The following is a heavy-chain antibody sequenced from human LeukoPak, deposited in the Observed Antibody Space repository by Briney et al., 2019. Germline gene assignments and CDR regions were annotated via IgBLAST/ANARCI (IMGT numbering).Heavy chain of an antibody. J-gene: IGHJ4*02. CDR3: ARAREYYFDY. V-gene: IGHV4-59*08. D-gene: IGHD3-10*01. CDR2: IYYSGST. CDR1: GGSISSYY. Sequence: SETLSPSCTVPGGSISSYYWSWIRQPPGKGLEWIGYIYYSGSTNYNPSLKSRVTISVDTSKNQFSLKLSSVTAADTAVYYCARAREYYFDYWGQGTLVTVSS.